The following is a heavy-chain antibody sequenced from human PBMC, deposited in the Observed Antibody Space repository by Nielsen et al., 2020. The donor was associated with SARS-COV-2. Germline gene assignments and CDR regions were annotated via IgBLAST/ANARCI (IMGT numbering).Heavy chain of an antibody. CDR2: IFFSGKS. CDR3: ARGKRSFSGAFLNFYYYYYMDV. Sequence: WIRQPPGKGLEWVGYIFFSGKSYYNPSLKSRVTLSVDTSKNQFSLRLNSVTAADTAVYFCARGKRSFSGAFLNFYYYYYMDVWGKGTTVTVSS. D-gene: IGHD3-3*01. J-gene: IGHJ6*03. V-gene: IGHV4-28*03.